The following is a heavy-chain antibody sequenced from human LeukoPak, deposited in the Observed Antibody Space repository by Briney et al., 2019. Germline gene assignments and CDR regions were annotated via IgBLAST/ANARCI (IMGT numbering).Heavy chain of an antibody. D-gene: IGHD3-10*01. CDR2: IYHRGSA. Sequence: SETLSLTCTVSGGSISSYYWSWIRQPPGKGLEWIEYIYHRGSANYNPSLKSRVAIPLDTSKNQFSLKLTSVTAADTAVYYCARGGSYYTSGSYLGYWGQGTQVTVSS. J-gene: IGHJ4*02. V-gene: IGHV4-59*01. CDR1: GGSISSYY. CDR3: ARGGSYYTSGSYLGY.